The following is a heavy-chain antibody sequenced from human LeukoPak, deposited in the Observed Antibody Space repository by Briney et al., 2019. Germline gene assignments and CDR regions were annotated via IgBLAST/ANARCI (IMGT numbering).Heavy chain of an antibody. CDR2: ISYDGSSN. V-gene: IGHV3-30*04. CDR1: GFNFNSYA. CDR3: ATELRIMSWGVDAFDI. Sequence: PGRSLRLSCAASGFNFNSYAVHWVRQAPGKGLEWESFISYDGSSNYCAESVEGRFTISRDTSKTTLYLQMNSLRAEDTAVYYCATELRIMSWGVDAFDIWGQGTMVTVSS. J-gene: IGHJ3*02. D-gene: IGHD3-16*01.